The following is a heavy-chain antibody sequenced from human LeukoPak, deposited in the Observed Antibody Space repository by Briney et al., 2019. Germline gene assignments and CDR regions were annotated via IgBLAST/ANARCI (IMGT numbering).Heavy chain of an antibody. J-gene: IGHJ4*02. V-gene: IGHV1-2*02. D-gene: IGHD3-10*01. CDR2: INPNSGGT. Sequence: ASVKVSCKASGYTFTGYYMHWVRQAPGQGLEWMGWINPNSGGTNYAQKFQGRATMTRDTSISTAYMELSRLRSDDTAVYYCARGLITMVRGVSFLVYWGQGTLVTVSS. CDR1: GYTFTGYY. CDR3: ARGLITMVRGVSFLVY.